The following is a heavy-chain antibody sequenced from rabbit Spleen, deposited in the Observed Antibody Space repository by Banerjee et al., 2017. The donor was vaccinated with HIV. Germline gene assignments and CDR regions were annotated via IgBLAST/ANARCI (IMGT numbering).Heavy chain of an antibody. Sequence: QEQLVESGGGLVQPEGSLTLTCKASGFSFSDRDVMCWVRQAPGKGLEWIACINTATDKGVYATWAKGRFTISKTSSTTVTLQLTSLTAADTATYFCARDDGSYDYIDGYFNLWGPGTLVTVS. CDR2: INTATDKG. CDR1: GFSFSDRDV. D-gene: IGHD6-1*01. CDR3: ARDDGSYDYIDGYFNL. J-gene: IGHJ4*01. V-gene: IGHV1S45*01.